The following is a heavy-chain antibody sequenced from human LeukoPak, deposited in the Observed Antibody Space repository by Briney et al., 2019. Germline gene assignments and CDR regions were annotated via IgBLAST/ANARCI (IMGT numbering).Heavy chain of an antibody. CDR1: GFTFNTYA. Sequence: PGGSLRLSCAAPGFTFNTYAMSGVRQAPGKGLEWVSAISGSGGSTYYADSVKGRFTISRDNSKNTLYLQMNSLRAEDTAVYYCAKDVAAAGPPGAFDIWGQGTMVTVSS. J-gene: IGHJ3*02. D-gene: IGHD6-13*01. V-gene: IGHV3-23*01. CDR2: ISGSGGST. CDR3: AKDVAAAGPPGAFDI.